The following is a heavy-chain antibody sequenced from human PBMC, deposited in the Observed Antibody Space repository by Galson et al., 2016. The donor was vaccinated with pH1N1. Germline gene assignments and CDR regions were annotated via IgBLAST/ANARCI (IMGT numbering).Heavy chain of an antibody. D-gene: IGHD1-1*01. CDR3: AKPGRTETTKEGFAWGYGMDV. J-gene: IGHJ6*02. V-gene: IGHV1-69*13. CDR2: IIPIYGTA. CDR1: GGSFAKYA. Sequence: SVKVSCKASGGSFAKYAVSWVRQAPGQGLEWMGRIIPIYGTANFAQKFQVRVTITADEYTTTAYMGLNSLIYECTAIYYWAKPGRTETTKEGFAWGYGMDVWGQGTTVTVSS.